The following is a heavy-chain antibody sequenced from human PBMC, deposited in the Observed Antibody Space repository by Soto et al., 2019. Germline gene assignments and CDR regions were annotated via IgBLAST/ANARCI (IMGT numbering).Heavy chain of an antibody. Sequence: PGGSLRLSCAASGFTFSSYGMHWVRQAPGKGLEWVAVISYDGSNKYYADSVKGRFTISRDNSKNTLYLQMDSLRAEDTAVYYCAKVRVRGVIREFDYWGQGTLVTVSS. CDR1: GFTFSSYG. V-gene: IGHV3-30*18. J-gene: IGHJ4*02. CDR2: ISYDGSNK. D-gene: IGHD3-10*01. CDR3: AKVRVRGVIREFDY.